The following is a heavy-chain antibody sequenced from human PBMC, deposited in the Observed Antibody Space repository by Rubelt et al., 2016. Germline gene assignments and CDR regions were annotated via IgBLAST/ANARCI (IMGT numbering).Heavy chain of an antibody. CDR2: INPNSGGT. CDR1: GYTFTGYY. D-gene: IGHD6-13*01. J-gene: IGHJ4*02. V-gene: IGHV1-2*02. CDR3: ASIAAAGTLFDD. Sequence: QVQLVQSGAEVKKPGASVKVSCKASGYTFTGYYMHWVRQAPGQGLEWMGWINPNSGGTNYAQKCQGRVTMTRDTSISTAYMELSRLRSDDTAVYYCASIAAAGTLFDDWGQGTLVTVSS.